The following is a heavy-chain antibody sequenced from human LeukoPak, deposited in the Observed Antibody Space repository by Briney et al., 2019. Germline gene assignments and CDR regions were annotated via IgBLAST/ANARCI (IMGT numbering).Heavy chain of an antibody. CDR3: AKGSSGSYYYYFDY. D-gene: IGHD1-26*01. CDR2: INSDGSST. J-gene: IGHJ4*02. Sequence: GGSLRLSCAASGFTFSSYWMHWVRQAPGKGLVWVSRINSDGSSTSYADSVKGRFTISRDNAKNSLYLQMNSLRAEDTALYYCAKGSSGSYYYYFDYWGQGTLVTVSS. V-gene: IGHV3-74*01. CDR1: GFTFSSYW.